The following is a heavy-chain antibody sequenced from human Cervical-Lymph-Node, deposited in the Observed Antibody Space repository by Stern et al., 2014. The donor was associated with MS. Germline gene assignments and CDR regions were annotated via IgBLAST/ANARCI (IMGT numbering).Heavy chain of an antibody. CDR3: ARASERSGYYPDYFQY. Sequence: QVQLQQSGPEVKKPGSSVKVSCKASGGTFSNYALSWVRQAPGQGLEWMGGLIIIFDTANYAQKFQGRVTIAADESTSTAYMELSSLRSEDTAVYYCARASERSGYYPDYFQYWGQGTPVTVSS. CDR1: GGTFSNYA. V-gene: IGHV1-69*01. J-gene: IGHJ1*01. D-gene: IGHD3-22*01. CDR2: LIIIFDTA.